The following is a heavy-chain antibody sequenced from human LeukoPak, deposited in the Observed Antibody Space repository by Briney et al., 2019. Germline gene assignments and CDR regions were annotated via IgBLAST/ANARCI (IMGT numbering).Heavy chain of an antibody. D-gene: IGHD4-23*01. J-gene: IGHJ3*02. CDR2: INHSGST. CDR3: ARVSTAVTPFAQRGNAFDI. Sequence: PSETLSLTCAVYGGSFSGYYWSWIRQPPGKGLEWIGEINHSGSTNYNPSLKSRVTISVDTSKNQFSLKLSSVTAADTAVYYCARVSTAVTPFAQRGNAFDIWGQGTMVTVSS. V-gene: IGHV4-34*01. CDR1: GGSFSGYY.